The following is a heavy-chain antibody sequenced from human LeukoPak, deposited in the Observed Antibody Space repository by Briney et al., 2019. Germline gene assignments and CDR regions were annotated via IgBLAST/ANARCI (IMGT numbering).Heavy chain of an antibody. CDR2: ISYDGSKK. CDR1: GFTFSNYA. CDR3: ARGAHKRDDYGGFFDY. D-gene: IGHD4-23*01. Sequence: GGSLRLSCAASGFTFSNYAMHWVRQAPGKGLEWVAVISYDGSKKDYADSEKGRFTISRDNSKNTLYLQMNRLGAEDTAIYYCARGAHKRDDYGGFFDYWGQGTLVTVSS. V-gene: IGHV3-30*04. J-gene: IGHJ4*02.